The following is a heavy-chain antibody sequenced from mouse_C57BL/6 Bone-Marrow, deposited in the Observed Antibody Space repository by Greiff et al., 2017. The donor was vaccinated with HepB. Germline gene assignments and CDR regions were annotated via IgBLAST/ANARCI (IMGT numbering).Heavy chain of an antibody. D-gene: IGHD2-1*01. CDR1: GFSLTSYG. CDR3: ARSTMGGRDYYAMDY. J-gene: IGHJ4*01. V-gene: IGHV2-2*01. CDR2: IWSGGST. Sequence: VKLMESGPGLVQPSQSLSITCTVSGFSLTSYGVHWVRQSPGKGLEWLGVIWSGGSTDYNAAFISRLSISKDNSKSQVFFKMNSLQADDTAIYYCARSTMGGRDYYAMDYWGQGTSVTVSS.